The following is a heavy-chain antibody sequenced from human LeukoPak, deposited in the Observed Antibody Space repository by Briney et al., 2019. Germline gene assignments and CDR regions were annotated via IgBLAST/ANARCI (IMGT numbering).Heavy chain of an antibody. CDR1: GFTFSSYA. CDR2: ISGSGGST. CDR3: AKDGPYYDSSGYDPFDY. Sequence: GSLSLSCAASGFTFSSYAMSWVRQAPGKGLEWVSAISGSGGSTYYADSVKGRFTISRDNSKNTLYLQMNSLRAEDTAVYYCAKDGPYYDSSGYDPFDYWGQGTQVTVSS. D-gene: IGHD3-22*01. V-gene: IGHV3-23*01. J-gene: IGHJ4*02.